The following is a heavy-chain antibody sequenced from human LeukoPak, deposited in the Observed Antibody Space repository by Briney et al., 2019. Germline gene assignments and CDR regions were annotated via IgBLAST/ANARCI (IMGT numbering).Heavy chain of an antibody. CDR3: ACTTRSFFTMKAFGI. V-gene: IGHV4-4*09. CDR2: IYTCGST. CDR1: RDSISIYY. J-gene: IGHJ3*02. Sequence: PETPSLSCTHPRDSISIYYRSCIRQPLRERLEWIGYIYTCGSTNYNPSLKSRVTISVDTYKNQFSLKLSSVTAADTAVYYCACTTRSFFTMKAFGIWGQGTMVNVSS. D-gene: IGHD3-22*01.